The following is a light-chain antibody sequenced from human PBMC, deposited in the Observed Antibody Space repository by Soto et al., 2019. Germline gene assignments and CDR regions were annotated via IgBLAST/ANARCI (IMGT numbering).Light chain of an antibody. V-gene: IGKV3-15*01. CDR2: GVS. CDR3: QQHNDWPLT. CDR1: QSVRSN. Sequence: EIVMTQSPGTLSVSPGERATPSCRASQSVRSNLAWYQQKPGQAPRLLIFGVSTRATGIPARFSGSGSGTEFALTISSLQSEDFAVYYCQQHNDWPLTFGGGTKVELK. J-gene: IGKJ4*01.